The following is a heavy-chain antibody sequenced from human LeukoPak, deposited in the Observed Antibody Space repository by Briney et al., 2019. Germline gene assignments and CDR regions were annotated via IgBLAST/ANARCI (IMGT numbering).Heavy chain of an antibody. CDR3: AKKEAMIRGVPYYYDF. D-gene: IGHD3-10*01. V-gene: IGHV3-23*01. J-gene: IGHJ4*02. CDR2: ISGSGDDT. Sequence: GGSLRLSCSASGFTFSSYVMTWVRQAPGQGLEWVSAISGSGDDTHYADSVKGRFTISRDNSKNTLYLQMNSLRAEDTAVYYCAKKEAMIRGVPYYYDFWGQGTLVTVSS. CDR1: GFTFSSYV.